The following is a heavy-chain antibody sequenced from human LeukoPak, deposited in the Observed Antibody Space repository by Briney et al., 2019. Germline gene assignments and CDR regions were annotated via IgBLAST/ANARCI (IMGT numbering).Heavy chain of an antibody. CDR3: AKDPLGIGPAFDI. J-gene: IGHJ3*02. V-gene: IGHV1-18*01. Sequence: ASVKVSCKASGYTFTSYGLSWVRQAPGQGLEWMGWISAYNGNTNYAQNLQGRVTMTTDTSTSTAYMELRSLRSDDTAAYYCAKDPLGIGPAFDIWGQGTMVSVSS. CDR1: GYTFTSYG. D-gene: IGHD7-27*01. CDR2: ISAYNGNT.